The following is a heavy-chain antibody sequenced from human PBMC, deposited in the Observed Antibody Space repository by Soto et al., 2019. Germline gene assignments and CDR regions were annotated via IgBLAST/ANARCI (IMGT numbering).Heavy chain of an antibody. D-gene: IGHD1-26*01. J-gene: IGHJ4*02. Sequence: QVQLQESGPGLVKPSETLSLTCTVSGGSISSYYWSWIRQPPGKGLEWIGYIYYSGSTNYNPSLXGXVXIXXDTAKHQFSLKLSSVTAADTAVYYCARRYGGNFDYWGQGTLVTVSS. V-gene: IGHV4-59*01. CDR3: ARRYGGNFDY. CDR2: IYYSGST. CDR1: GGSISSYY.